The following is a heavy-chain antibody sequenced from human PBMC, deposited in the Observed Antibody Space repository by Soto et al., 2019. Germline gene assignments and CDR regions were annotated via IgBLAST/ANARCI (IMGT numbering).Heavy chain of an antibody. Sequence: PGGSLRLSCRDSGLTFSSWVRQAPGKGLGWVSGISGSGGYKYYADSVKGRFTISRDDSKNTVYLQLNSLRAEDTAVYYCAKDRNFKDYYGMDVWGQGTTVTVSS. CDR3: AKDRNFKDYYGMDV. D-gene: IGHD1-7*01. CDR2: ISGSGGYK. J-gene: IGHJ6*02. V-gene: IGHV3-23*01. CDR1: GLTFSS.